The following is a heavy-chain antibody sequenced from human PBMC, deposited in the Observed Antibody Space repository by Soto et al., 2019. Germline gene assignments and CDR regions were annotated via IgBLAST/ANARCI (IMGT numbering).Heavy chain of an antibody. CDR2: IKRDGSGG. CDR1: GFTFSNYW. CDR3: ARDVSPGSSGGYFDAFDI. D-gene: IGHD6-25*01. V-gene: IGHV3-7*01. J-gene: IGHJ3*02. Sequence: QLVESGGGLVQPGGPLRLSCAASGFTFSNYWMTWVRQAPGKGLEWVANIKRDGSGGYYLDSVRGRFTVSRDNARNSLYLQMNSLRAEDTALYYCARDVSPGSSGGYFDAFDIWGQGTMVTVSS.